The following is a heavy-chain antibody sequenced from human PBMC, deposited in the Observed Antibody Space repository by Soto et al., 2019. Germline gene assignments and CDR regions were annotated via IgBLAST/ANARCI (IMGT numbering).Heavy chain of an antibody. D-gene: IGHD3-10*01. CDR3: ARQRGANPYYYGSEPPGEGMDAFDI. CDR1: CGSISSYY. V-gene: IGHV4-59*01. Sequence: SETLPLTCTVSCGSISSYYWSWIRQPPGKGLEWIGYIYYSGSTNYNPSLKSRVTISVDTSKNQFSLKLSSVTAADTAVYYCARQRGANPYYYGSEPPGEGMDAFDIWGQGTMVTVSS. CDR2: IYYSGST. J-gene: IGHJ3*02.